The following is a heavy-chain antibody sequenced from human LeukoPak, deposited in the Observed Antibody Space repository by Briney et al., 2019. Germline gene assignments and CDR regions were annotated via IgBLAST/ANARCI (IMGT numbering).Heavy chain of an antibody. Sequence: GGSLRLSCEASGFTFSTFAMIWVRQPPGKGLEWVSSIFPSGGEIHYADSVRGRFTISRDNSKSTLSLQMNSLRAEDTAVYYCAKEEYSSSSFDYWGQGTLVTVSS. CDR1: GFTFSTFA. D-gene: IGHD6-6*01. V-gene: IGHV3-23*01. J-gene: IGHJ4*02. CDR3: AKEEYSSSSFDY. CDR2: IFPSGGEI.